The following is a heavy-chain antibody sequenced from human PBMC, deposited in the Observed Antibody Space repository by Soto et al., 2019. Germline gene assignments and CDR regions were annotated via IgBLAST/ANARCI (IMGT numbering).Heavy chain of an antibody. Sequence: QVQLVESGSGVVQPGRSLRLSCAASGIAFCSYGMHWVRQAPGKGLEWVAGISYDGSHQYYVDSVKGRFTISRDSSKNALYLQMNSLRPEDTAVYYCAKDIRGGIMMVRGVLDYWGQGTLVTVSS. D-gene: IGHD3-10*01. CDR1: GIAFCSYG. CDR3: AKDIRGGIMMVRGVLDY. J-gene: IGHJ4*02. V-gene: IGHV3-30*18. CDR2: ISYDGSHQ.